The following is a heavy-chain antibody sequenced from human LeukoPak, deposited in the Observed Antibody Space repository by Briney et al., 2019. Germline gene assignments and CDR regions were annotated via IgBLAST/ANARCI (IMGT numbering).Heavy chain of an antibody. D-gene: IGHD4-17*01. J-gene: IGHJ4*02. V-gene: IGHV3-21*01. Sequence: GGSLRLSCAASGFTFSSYSMNWVRQAPGKGLEWVSSISSSSYIYYADSVKGRFTISRDNAKNSLYLQMNSLRAEDTAVYYCARVAYGDYLNTLDYWGQGTLVTVSS. CDR2: ISSSSYI. CDR3: ARVAYGDYLNTLDY. CDR1: GFTFSSYS.